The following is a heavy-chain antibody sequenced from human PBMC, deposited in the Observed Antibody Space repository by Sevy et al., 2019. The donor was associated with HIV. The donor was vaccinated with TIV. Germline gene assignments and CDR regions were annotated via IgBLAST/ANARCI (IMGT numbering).Heavy chain of an antibody. CDR2: IHYGGST. V-gene: IGHV4-39*01. D-gene: IGHD6-25*01. J-gene: IGHJ5*02. CDR3: ARVSWYSSGWLWFDN. CDR1: GGSISTNSYY. Sequence: SETLSLTCTVSGGSISTNSYYWGWIRQPPGKGLAWIATIHYGGSTYYNPSLKSRVTISVDTSKDQFSLKLTSVTAADTSVYYCARVSWYSSGWLWFDNWGQGTLVTVSS.